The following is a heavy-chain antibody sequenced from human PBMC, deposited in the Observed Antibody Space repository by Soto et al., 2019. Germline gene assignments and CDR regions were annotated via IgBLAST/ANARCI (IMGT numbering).Heavy chain of an antibody. CDR1: GGSISSGAYY. CDR2: IYYSGTT. V-gene: IGHV4-31*03. J-gene: IGHJ2*01. CDR3: ARYVDTPVVTSSYWFFDV. D-gene: IGHD5-18*01. Sequence: QVQLQESGPGLVKPSQTLSLTCTVSGGSISSGAYYWSWIRQHPGKGLEWIGYIYYSGTTYYNSSHKSRVTISVDTSKNQFSLNLSSLTAADTAIYYCARYVDTPVVTSSYWFFDVWGRGTLVTVSS.